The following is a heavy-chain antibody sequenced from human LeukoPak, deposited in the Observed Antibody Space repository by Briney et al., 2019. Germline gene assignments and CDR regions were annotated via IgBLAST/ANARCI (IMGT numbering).Heavy chain of an antibody. V-gene: IGHV4-39*07. Sequence: SETLSLTCTVSGGSISSSSYYWGWIRQPPGKGLEWIGSIYYSGSTYYNPSLKSRVTISVDTSKNQFSLKLSSVTAADTAVYYCARTTMVRGVLYSNWFDPWGQGTLVTVSS. CDR1: GGSISSSSYY. CDR2: IYYSGST. J-gene: IGHJ5*02. D-gene: IGHD3-10*01. CDR3: ARTTMVRGVLYSNWFDP.